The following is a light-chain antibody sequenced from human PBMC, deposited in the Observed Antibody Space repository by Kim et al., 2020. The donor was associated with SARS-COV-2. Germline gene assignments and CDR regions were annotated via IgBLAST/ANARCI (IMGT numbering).Light chain of an antibody. V-gene: IGKV3-11*01. J-gene: IGKJ4*01. CDR3: QQRYSWPPLS. Sequence: SPGAIATLSCRASQSVSHHLAWYQQKRGQVPRLLIYDASNRATGIPARFSGSGSGTDFNLTINSLEPDDLAVYYCQQRYSWPPLSFGGGTKVDIK. CDR2: DAS. CDR1: QSVSHH.